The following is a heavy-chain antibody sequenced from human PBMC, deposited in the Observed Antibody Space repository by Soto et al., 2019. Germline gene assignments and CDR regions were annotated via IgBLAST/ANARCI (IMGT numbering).Heavy chain of an antibody. CDR1: GGSISSGSYF. J-gene: IGHJ4*02. V-gene: IGHV4-61*01. CDR2: IYHSGST. CDR3: ARGRYYFDY. Sequence: PSETLSLTCTVSGGSISSGSYFWSWIRQPPGKGLEWLGYIYHSGSTNYNPSLKRRLTISVDTSKNQFSLKLSSVSAADTAFYHCARGRYYFDYWGQGTPVTVSS.